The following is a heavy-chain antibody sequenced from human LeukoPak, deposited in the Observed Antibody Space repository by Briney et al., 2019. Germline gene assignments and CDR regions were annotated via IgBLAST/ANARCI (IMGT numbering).Heavy chain of an antibody. V-gene: IGHV3-23*01. Sequence: PGGSLRLSCAASGFTFSSYAMSWVRQAPGKGLEWVSAISGSGGSTYYADSVKGRFTISRDNSKSTLYLQMNSLRAEDTAVYYCAKNSGYSYGYAYYFDYWGQGTLVTVSS. CDR3: AKNSGYSYGYAYYFDY. D-gene: IGHD5-18*01. CDR2: ISGSGGST. J-gene: IGHJ4*02. CDR1: GFTFSSYA.